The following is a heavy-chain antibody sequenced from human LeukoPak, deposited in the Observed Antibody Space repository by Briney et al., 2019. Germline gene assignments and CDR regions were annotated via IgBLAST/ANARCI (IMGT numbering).Heavy chain of an antibody. V-gene: IGHV3-74*01. CDR3: IRGSNAWNGMDV. J-gene: IGHJ6*02. CDR1: GFTFSNYW. D-gene: IGHD6-19*01. CDR2: IDNDETFT. Sequence: GGSLRLSCSASGFTFSNYWMHWPRQAPGKGLVWFTHIDNDETFTNYADSVKGRFTISRDNAKNTLYLQMNGLRVEDTAVYYCIRGSNAWNGMDVWGQGTTVTVSS.